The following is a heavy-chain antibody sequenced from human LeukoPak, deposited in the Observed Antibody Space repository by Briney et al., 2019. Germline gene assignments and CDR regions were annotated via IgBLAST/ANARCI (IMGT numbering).Heavy chain of an antibody. V-gene: IGHV4-4*07. D-gene: IGHD6-13*01. CDR3: ARSSFKMRASWAFDI. J-gene: IGHJ3*02. CDR2: IYTSGST. CDR1: GGSISGYY. Sequence: SETLSLTCTVSGGSISGYYWSWVRQPAGKGLEWIGRIYTSGSTNYNPSLKSRVTMSVDTSKNQFSLKLSSVTAADTAVYYCARSSFKMRASWAFDIWGQGTMVTVSS.